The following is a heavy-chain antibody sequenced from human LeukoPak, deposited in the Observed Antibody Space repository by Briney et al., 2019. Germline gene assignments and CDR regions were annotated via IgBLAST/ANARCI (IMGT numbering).Heavy chain of an antibody. V-gene: IGHV1-69*04. J-gene: IGHJ5*02. CDR2: IIPILGIA. CDR3: GRGGSAGIAAAGP. Sequence: ASVKVSCKASGGTFSSYAISWVRQAPGQGVEWMGRIIPILGIANYAQKFQGRVTIIADKSTSTAYMELRSLRSEDTAVLYLGRGGSAGIAAAGPWGQGTLVTVSS. CDR1: GGTFSSYA. D-gene: IGHD6-13*01.